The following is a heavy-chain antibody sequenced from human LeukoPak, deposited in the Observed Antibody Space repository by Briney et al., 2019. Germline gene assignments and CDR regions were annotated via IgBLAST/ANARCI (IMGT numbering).Heavy chain of an antibody. Sequence: PGGSLRLSCVAPGFNFDEYAMNWVRQAPGKGLEWISCIYRDSSVKHYADSVRGRFTVSRDNAKNSVYLQMNSLRAEDTAVYFCARYGSGSNYRDPFDSWGQGTLVTVSS. CDR2: IYRDSSVK. V-gene: IGHV3-48*01. J-gene: IGHJ4*02. CDR1: GFNFDEYA. D-gene: IGHD3-10*01. CDR3: ARYGSGSNYRDPFDS.